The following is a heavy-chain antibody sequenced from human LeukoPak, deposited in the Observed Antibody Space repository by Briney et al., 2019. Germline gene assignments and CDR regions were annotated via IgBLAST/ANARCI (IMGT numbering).Heavy chain of an antibody. Sequence: GGSLRLSCAASGLTVSSNYMSWVRQAPGKGLEWVSVIYSGGSTYYADSVKGRFTISRDNSKNTLYLQMNSLRAEDTAVYYCARAGYCSSTSCPTNYFDYWGQGTLVTVSS. J-gene: IGHJ4*02. CDR3: ARAGYCSSTSCPTNYFDY. D-gene: IGHD2-2*01. CDR2: IYSGGST. V-gene: IGHV3-66*02. CDR1: GLTVSSNY.